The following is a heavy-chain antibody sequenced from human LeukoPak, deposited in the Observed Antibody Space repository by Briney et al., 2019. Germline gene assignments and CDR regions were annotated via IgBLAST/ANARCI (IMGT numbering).Heavy chain of an antibody. J-gene: IGHJ4*02. CDR3: ARQLGARITMVRGVIDY. Sequence: SETLSLTCTVSGGSMSSSSYYWGWIRQPPGKGLEWIGNVYYSGSTYYNPSLKSRVTISLDASKEQFSLKMSSVTATDTAVYHCARQLGARITMVRGVIDYWGPGTLVTVSS. CDR2: VYYSGST. V-gene: IGHV4-39*01. CDR1: GGSMSSSSYY. D-gene: IGHD3-10*01.